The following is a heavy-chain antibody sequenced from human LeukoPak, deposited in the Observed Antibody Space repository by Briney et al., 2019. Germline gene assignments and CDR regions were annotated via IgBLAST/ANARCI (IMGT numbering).Heavy chain of an antibody. CDR3: AKAPVTTCSGAYCYPFDY. D-gene: IGHD2-15*01. CDR2: NSVSGDT. CDR1: GFTLSSYP. V-gene: IGHV3-23*01. J-gene: IGHJ4*02. Sequence: GGPLTLSCAASGFTLSSYPMSWVPKAPGKGLEWLCANSVSGDTYQAGSVKGRLTISRDGSKNTLYLQMNSLRAEDAAVYYCAKAPVTTCSGAYCYPFDYWGQGTLVTVSS.